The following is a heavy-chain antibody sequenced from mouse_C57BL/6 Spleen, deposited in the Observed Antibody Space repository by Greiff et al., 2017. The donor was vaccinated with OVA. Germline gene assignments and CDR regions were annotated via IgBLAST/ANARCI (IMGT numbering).Heavy chain of an antibody. Sequence: QVQLQQPGAELVKPGASVKLSCKASGYTFTSYWMQWVKQRPGQGLEWIGEIDPSDSYTNYNQKFKGKATLTVDTSSSTAYMQLNSLTSEDSAVYYCANGIYDWGQGTTLTVSS. CDR2: IDPSDSYT. CDR1: GYTFTSYW. J-gene: IGHJ2*01. V-gene: IGHV1-50*01. CDR3: ANGIYD. D-gene: IGHD2-1*01.